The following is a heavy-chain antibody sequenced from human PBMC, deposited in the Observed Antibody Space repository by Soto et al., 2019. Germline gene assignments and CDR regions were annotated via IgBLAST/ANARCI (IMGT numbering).Heavy chain of an antibody. CDR2: TYYRSNWRH. CDR3: ARGVAGSGFDL. Sequence: QTLSITCAISGDSVSSNTTAWNWMRSSPPRGLEWLGRTYYRSNWRHDYAVSVKRRITVNPDTSKNHFSLQLNSVTPDDTAVYYCARGVAGSGFDLWGQGTRVTV. J-gene: IGHJ4*02. V-gene: IGHV6-1*01. D-gene: IGHD6-19*01. CDR1: GDSVSSNTTA.